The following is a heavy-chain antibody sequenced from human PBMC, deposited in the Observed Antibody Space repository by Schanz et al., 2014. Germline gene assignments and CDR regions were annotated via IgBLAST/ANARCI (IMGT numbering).Heavy chain of an antibody. J-gene: IGHJ4*02. CDR1: GFTFSTYA. D-gene: IGHD1-26*01. CDR2: IGGSGDST. CDR3: ARDSGSHYLVDY. Sequence: EVQLLESGGALVQPGGSLRLSCSASGFTFSTYAMSWVRQAPGKGLEWVSGIGGSGDSTHYADSVKGRFIISRDNAKNSVFLQMNRLRAEDTAVYYCARDSGSHYLVDYWGQGTLVTVSS. V-gene: IGHV3-23*01.